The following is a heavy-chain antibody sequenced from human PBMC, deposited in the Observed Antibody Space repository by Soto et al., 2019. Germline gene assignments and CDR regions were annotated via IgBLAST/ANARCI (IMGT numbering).Heavy chain of an antibody. CDR3: AVNYYDSSGFDY. Sequence: SETLSLTCTVSGGSISSGGYYWSWIRQHPGKGLEWIGYIYYSGSTYYNPSLKSRVTISVDTSKNQFSLKLSSVTAADMAVYYCAVNYYDSSGFDYWGQGTLVTVSS. J-gene: IGHJ4*02. V-gene: IGHV4-31*03. D-gene: IGHD3-22*01. CDR2: IYYSGST. CDR1: GGSISSGGYY.